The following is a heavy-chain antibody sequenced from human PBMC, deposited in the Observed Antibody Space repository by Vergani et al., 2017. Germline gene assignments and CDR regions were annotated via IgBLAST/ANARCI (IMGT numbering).Heavy chain of an antibody. D-gene: IGHD2-2*01. CDR1: GYTFTGYY. V-gene: IGHV1-2*06. CDR2: INPNSGGT. J-gene: IGHJ4*02. Sequence: QVQLVQSGAEVKKPGASVKVSCKASGYTFTGYYMHWVRQAPGQGLEWMGRINPNSGGTNYALKFQGRVTMTRDTSISTAYMELSRLRSDDTAVYYCARASRIVVVPAALVYWGQGTLVTVSS. CDR3: ARASRIVVVPAALVY.